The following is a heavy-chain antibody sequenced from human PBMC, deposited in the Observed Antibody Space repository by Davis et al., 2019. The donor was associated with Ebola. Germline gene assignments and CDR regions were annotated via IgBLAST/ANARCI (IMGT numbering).Heavy chain of an antibody. CDR3: AKDRKANGYSFRYYFDY. D-gene: IGHD5-18*01. V-gene: IGHV3-21*01. CDR1: GFTFSSYW. CDR2: ISSSSSYI. J-gene: IGHJ4*02. Sequence: PGGSLRLSCAASGFTFSSYWMHWVRQAPGKGLVWVSSISSSSSYIYYADSVKGRFTISRDNAKNSLYLQMNSLRAEDTAVYYCAKDRKANGYSFRYYFDYWGQGTLVTVSS.